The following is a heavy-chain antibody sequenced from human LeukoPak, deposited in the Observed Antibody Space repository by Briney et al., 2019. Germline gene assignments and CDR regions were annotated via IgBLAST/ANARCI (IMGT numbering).Heavy chain of an antibody. CDR2: IKSKTDGCTT. Sequence: PGGSLRLSCAASGFTFSNAWMSWVRQAPGKGLEWVGRIKSKTDGCTTDYAAPVKVRFTISRDDSKNTLYLQMNSLKTEDTAVYYCTTVAIVVPAAMRPRDYYYYYGMGVWGQGTTVTVSS. CDR1: GFTFSNAW. J-gene: IGHJ6*02. D-gene: IGHD2-2*01. V-gene: IGHV3-15*01. CDR3: TTVAIVVPAAMRPRDYYYYYGMGV.